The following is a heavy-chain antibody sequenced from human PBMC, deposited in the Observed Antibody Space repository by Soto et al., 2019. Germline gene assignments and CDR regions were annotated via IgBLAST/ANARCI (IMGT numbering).Heavy chain of an antibody. D-gene: IGHD4-17*01. Sequence: PGGSLRLSCAASGFTFGSYAMSWVGQGPGKGLEWVSAITGSGGSTYYADSVKGRFTISRDNSKNTLYLQMNSMRAEDTAVYYCANTXIYGDYVVDYWGQGTLVTVSS. V-gene: IGHV3-23*01. CDR3: ANTXIYGDYVVDY. J-gene: IGHJ4*02. CDR2: ITGSGGST. CDR1: GFTFGSYA.